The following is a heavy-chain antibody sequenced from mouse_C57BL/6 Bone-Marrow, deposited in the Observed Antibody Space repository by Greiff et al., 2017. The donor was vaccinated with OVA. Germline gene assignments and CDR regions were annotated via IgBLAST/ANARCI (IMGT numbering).Heavy chain of an antibody. J-gene: IGHJ4*01. CDR1: GYTFTDYE. CDR2: IDPETGGT. Sequence: QVQLKQSGAELVRPGASVTLSCKASGYTFTDYEMHWVKQTPVHGLEWIGAIDPETGGTPYNQKFKGKATLTADKSSSTAYMQLRSLTSEDSAVYCVTRGYSDYYAMDYWGQGTSVTVSS. V-gene: IGHV1-15*01. CDR3: TRGYSDYYAMDY. D-gene: IGHD2-13*01.